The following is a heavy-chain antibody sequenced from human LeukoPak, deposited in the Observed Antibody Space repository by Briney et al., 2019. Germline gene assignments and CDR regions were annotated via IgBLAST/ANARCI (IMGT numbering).Heavy chain of an antibody. CDR1: GFTFSSYA. CDR2: ISYDGSNK. CDR3: ARGGGVTFVDY. J-gene: IGHJ4*02. V-gene: IGHV3-30-3*01. D-gene: IGHD3-16*01. Sequence: GGSLRLSCAASGFTFSSYAMHWVRQAPGKGLEWVAVISYDGSNKYYADSVKGRFTISRDNSKNTRYLQMNSLRAEDTAVYYCARGGGVTFVDYWGQGTLVTVSS.